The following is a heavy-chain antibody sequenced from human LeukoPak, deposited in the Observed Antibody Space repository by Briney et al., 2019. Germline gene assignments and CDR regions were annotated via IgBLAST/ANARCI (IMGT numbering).Heavy chain of an antibody. J-gene: IGHJ6*02. D-gene: IGHD3-10*01. CDR1: GYTFTGYY. Sequence: ASVKVSCKASGYTFTGYYMHWLRQAPGQGLEWMGRINPNSGGTNYAQKFQGRVTMTRDTSISTAYMELSRLRSDDTAVYYCARVEDSYGSGSTYTEHTYYYGMDVWGQGTTVTVSS. V-gene: IGHV1-2*06. CDR3: ARVEDSYGSGSTYTEHTYYYGMDV. CDR2: INPNSGGT.